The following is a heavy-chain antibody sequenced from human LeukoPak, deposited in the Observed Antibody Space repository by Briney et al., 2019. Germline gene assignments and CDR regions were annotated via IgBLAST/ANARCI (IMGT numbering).Heavy chain of an antibody. J-gene: IGHJ3*02. CDR3: AKRKTTYYDLSGAFDI. CDR1: GFTFSTYW. D-gene: IGHD3-3*01. V-gene: IGHV3-74*01. Sequence: GGSLRLSCAASGFTFSTYWMHWVRQAPGKGLVWVSRINSDGSSTTYADSVKGRFTISRDNSKNTLYLQMNSLRAEDTAVYCCAKRKTTYYDLSGAFDIWGQGTMVTGSS. CDR2: INSDGSST.